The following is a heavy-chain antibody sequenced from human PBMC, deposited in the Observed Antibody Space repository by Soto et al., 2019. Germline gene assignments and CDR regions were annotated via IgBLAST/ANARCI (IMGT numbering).Heavy chain of an antibody. D-gene: IGHD6-19*01. J-gene: IGHJ6*02. Sequence: GGSLRLSCAASGFTFSSYWMSWVRQAPGKGLEWVANIKQDGSEKYYVDSVKGRFTISRDNAKNSLYLQMNSLRAEDTAVYYCARRLLGIAVADPFGAVADYYGMDVWGQGTTVTVSS. CDR3: ARRLLGIAVADPFGAVADYYGMDV. CDR1: GFTFSSYW. CDR2: IKQDGSEK. V-gene: IGHV3-7*05.